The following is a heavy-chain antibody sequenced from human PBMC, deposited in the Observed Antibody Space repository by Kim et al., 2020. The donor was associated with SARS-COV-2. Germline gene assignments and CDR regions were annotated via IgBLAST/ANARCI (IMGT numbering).Heavy chain of an antibody. V-gene: IGHV3-21*01. CDR3: ARPGTNDAFDI. CDR2: I. J-gene: IGHJ3*02. Sequence: IYYADSVKGPFTISRDNAKNSLYLQMNSLRAEDTAVYYCARPGTNDAFDIWPRDNGHRLF.